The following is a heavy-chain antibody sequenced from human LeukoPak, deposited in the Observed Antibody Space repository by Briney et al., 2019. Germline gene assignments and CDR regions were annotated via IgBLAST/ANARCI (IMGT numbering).Heavy chain of an antibody. CDR3: ARQSSPRGGYSSRRGPYDY. D-gene: IGHD6-19*01. CDR2: IYYSGST. Sequence: SETLSLTCTVSGGSISSSSYYWDRTPQPPGKGLEWIGSIYYSGSTYYNPPLKSRVTISVDPSKNQFSLKLSSGAPADAAVYYCARQSSPRGGYSSRRGPYDYWGQGTLVTVS. CDR1: GGSISSSSYY. V-gene: IGHV4-39*01. J-gene: IGHJ4*02.